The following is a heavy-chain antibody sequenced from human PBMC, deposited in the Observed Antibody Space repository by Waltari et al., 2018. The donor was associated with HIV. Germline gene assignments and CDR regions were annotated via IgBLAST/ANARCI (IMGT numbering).Heavy chain of an antibody. CDR2: IKQDGSET. Sequence: EVKLVECGGDLVQPGGSLRLPFAASGFTFSSYWMSWVRQDPGKGLEWVANIKQDGSETYDVDSVKGRFTISRDNAKNSLYLQMNSLRAEDTAVYYCSRDRSLASWGQGTLVTVSS. V-gene: IGHV3-7*01. D-gene: IGHD3-16*01. J-gene: IGHJ4*02. CDR1: GFTFSSYW. CDR3: SRDRSLAS.